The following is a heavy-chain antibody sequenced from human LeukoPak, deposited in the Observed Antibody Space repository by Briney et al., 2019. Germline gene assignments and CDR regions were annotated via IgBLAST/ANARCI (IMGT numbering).Heavy chain of an antibody. D-gene: IGHD3-22*01. V-gene: IGHV3-64*01. Sequence: GGSLRLSCAASGFTFSSYAMRWVRQAPGKGLEYVSAISSNGGSTYYANSVNGRFTISIDNDKNTLYLQMGSLRAEDMAVYYCARAGGYCDSSGYHDYWGQGTLVTVSS. CDR1: GFTFSSYA. CDR3: ARAGGYCDSSGYHDY. J-gene: IGHJ4*02. CDR2: ISSNGGST.